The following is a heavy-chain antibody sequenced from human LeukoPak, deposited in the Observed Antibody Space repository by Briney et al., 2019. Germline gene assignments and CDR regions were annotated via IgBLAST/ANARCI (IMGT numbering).Heavy chain of an antibody. V-gene: IGHV4-39*07. CDR1: GGSISSSSYY. J-gene: IGHJ5*02. D-gene: IGHD2-15*01. CDR2: IYYSGST. Sequence: SETLSLTCTVSGGSISSSSYYWGWIRQPPGKGLEWIGNIYYSGSTYYNPSLKSRVTISVDTSKNQFSLKLRSVTAAATAVYYCARPLSLGYCSGGSCYGRGAWFDRWGQGTLVTVSP. CDR3: ARPLSLGYCSGGSCYGRGAWFDR.